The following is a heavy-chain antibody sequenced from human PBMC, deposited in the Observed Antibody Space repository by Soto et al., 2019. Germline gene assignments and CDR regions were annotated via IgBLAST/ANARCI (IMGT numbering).Heavy chain of an antibody. Sequence: EVQLLESGGGLVQPGGSLRLSCAASGFTFSSYAMSWVRQAPGKGLEWVSAISGSGGSTYYADSVKGRFTISRDNSKNTLYLQMNSLRAEDTAVYYCAKGGLRYSPPTDAFDIWGQGTMVTVSS. CDR2: ISGSGGST. D-gene: IGHD3-9*01. J-gene: IGHJ3*02. CDR1: GFTFSSYA. V-gene: IGHV3-23*01. CDR3: AKGGLRYSPPTDAFDI.